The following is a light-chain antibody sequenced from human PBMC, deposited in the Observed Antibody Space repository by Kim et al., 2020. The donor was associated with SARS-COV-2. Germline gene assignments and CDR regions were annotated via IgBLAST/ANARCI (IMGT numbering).Light chain of an antibody. J-gene: IGLJ3*02. CDR1: SGYSNYK. V-gene: IGLV9-49*01. Sequence: QPVLTQPPSASASLGASVTLTCTLSSGYSNYKVDWYQQRPGKGPRFVMRVGTGGIVGSKGDGIPDRFSVLGSGLNRYLTIKNIQEEDGSDYHCGADHGSRSNFVSWVLGEGTRLTVL. CDR3: GADHGSRSNFVSWV. CDR2: VGTGGIVG.